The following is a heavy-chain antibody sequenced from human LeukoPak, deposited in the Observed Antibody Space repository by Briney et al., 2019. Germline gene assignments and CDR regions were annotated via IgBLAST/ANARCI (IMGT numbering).Heavy chain of an antibody. CDR1: GYTFTRYD. CDR3: ARGVYGDPIYHYYYYMDV. V-gene: IGHV1-8*01. CDR2: MNPNSGNT. J-gene: IGHJ6*03. D-gene: IGHD4-17*01. Sequence: ASVKVSCKASGYTFTRYDINWVRQATGQGLEWMGWMNPNSGNTGYAQKFQGRVTTTRNTSISTAYMELSSLRSEDTAVYYCARGVYGDPIYHYYYYMDVWGKGTTVTISS.